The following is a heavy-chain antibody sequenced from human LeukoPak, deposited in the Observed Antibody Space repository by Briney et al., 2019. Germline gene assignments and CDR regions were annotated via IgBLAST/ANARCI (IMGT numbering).Heavy chain of an antibody. Sequence: PSETLSLTCTVSGGSISSGSYYWSWIRQPAGKGLEWIGRIYTSGTTNYNPSLKSRVTISVDTSKNQFSLKLSSVTAADTAVYYCARAGVDTSGYYYQGFDYWGQGTLVTVSS. V-gene: IGHV4-61*02. CDR1: GGSISSGSYY. CDR2: IYTSGTT. D-gene: IGHD3-3*01. J-gene: IGHJ4*02. CDR3: ARAGVDTSGYYYQGFDY.